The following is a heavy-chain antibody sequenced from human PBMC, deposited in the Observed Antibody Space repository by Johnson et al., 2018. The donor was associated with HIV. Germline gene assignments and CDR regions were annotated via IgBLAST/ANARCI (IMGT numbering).Heavy chain of an antibody. V-gene: IGHV3-23*04. CDR2: ISGSGGTI. CDR3: ATERAVVSANAFDI. D-gene: IGHD4-23*01. Sequence: VQVVESGGGVVQPGGSLRLSCAASGFTFSSYAMSWVRQAPGKGLEWVSAISGSGGTIYYADSVKGRFTISRDNSKNTLYLQMNSLRPEDTAVYYCATERAVVSANAFDIWGQGTMVTVSS. CDR1: GFTFSSYA. J-gene: IGHJ3*02.